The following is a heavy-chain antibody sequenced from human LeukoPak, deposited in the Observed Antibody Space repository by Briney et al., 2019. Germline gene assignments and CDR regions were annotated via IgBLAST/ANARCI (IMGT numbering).Heavy chain of an antibody. CDR2: IGTAGET. Sequence: GGSLRLSCAASGFTFSSYGMHWVRQATGKGPEWVSAIGTAGETYYPGSLKGRFTISRENAKNSLYLQMNSLRAGDTAVYYCARGAGWGGYAFDIWGQGTMVTVSS. V-gene: IGHV3-13*01. D-gene: IGHD3-16*01. CDR1: GFTFSSYG. CDR3: ARGAGWGGYAFDI. J-gene: IGHJ3*02.